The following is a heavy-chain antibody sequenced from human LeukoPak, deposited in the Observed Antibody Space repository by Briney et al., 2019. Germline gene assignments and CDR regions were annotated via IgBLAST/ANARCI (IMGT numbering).Heavy chain of an antibody. V-gene: IGHV1-69*13. D-gene: IGHD5-12*01. CDR3: AAGQGGVYSGYDTNFDY. Sequence: ASVKVSCKASGGTFSSYAISWVRQDPGRGLEWMGGIIPIFGTANYAQKFQGRVTITADESTSTAYMELSSLRSEDTAVYYCAAGQGGVYSGYDTNFDYWGQGTLATVSS. CDR2: IIPIFGTA. J-gene: IGHJ4*02. CDR1: GGTFSSYA.